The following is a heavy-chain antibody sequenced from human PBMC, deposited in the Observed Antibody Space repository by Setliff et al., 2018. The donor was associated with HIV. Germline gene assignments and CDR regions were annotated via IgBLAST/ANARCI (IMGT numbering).Heavy chain of an antibody. V-gene: IGHV3-53*01. CDR3: TMAPLLDSTYGVDV. J-gene: IGHJ6*02. CDR2: IYRGGET. CDR1: GFNVSSNY. D-gene: IGHD2-8*01. Sequence: GSLRLSCAASGFNVSSNYMSWVRQAPGKGLECVSVIYRGGETYHADSVKGRFTISRDNSKDTLYLQMSSLRVDDTAVYYCTMAPLLDSTYGVDVWGQGTAVTVSS.